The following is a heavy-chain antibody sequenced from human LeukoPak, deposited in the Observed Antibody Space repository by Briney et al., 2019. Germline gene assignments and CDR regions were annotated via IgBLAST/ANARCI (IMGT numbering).Heavy chain of an antibody. V-gene: IGHV3-21*01. CDR2: ISSSSSYI. CDR1: GFTFSSYS. CDR3: GVAGTTFGWFDP. D-gene: IGHD1-7*01. Sequence: GGSLRLSCAASGFTFSSYSMNWVRQAPGKGLEWVSSISSSSSYIYYADSVKGRFTISRDNAKNSLYLQMNSLRAEDTAVYYCGVAGTTFGWFDPWGQGTLVTVSS. J-gene: IGHJ5*02.